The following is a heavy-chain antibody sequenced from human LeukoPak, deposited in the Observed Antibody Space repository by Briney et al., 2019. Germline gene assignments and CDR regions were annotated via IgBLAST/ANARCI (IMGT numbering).Heavy chain of an antibody. J-gene: IGHJ2*01. CDR1: GDSTSSYY. Sequence: SETPSLTCTASGDSTSSYYCSWFRQPAGKGLEWIGRIYTTGSTNYNPSLRSRVTMSVDASKTQFSLKMRSVTAADTAVYYCASQPLYFDLWGRGTLVTVSS. V-gene: IGHV4-4*07. CDR3: ASQPLYFDL. CDR2: IYTTGST.